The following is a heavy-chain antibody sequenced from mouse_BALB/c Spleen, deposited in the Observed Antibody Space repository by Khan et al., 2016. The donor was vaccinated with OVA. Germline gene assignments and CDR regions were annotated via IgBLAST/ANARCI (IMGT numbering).Heavy chain of an antibody. CDR1: GYTFTDYA. V-gene: IGHV1S137*01. CDR3: ARPADDGYYDY. D-gene: IGHD2-3*01. Sequence: QVQLKQSGPELVRPGVSVKISCKGSGYTFTDYAMYWVKQSHAKSLEWIGLISTYSGNTNYNQKFKGKATMTVDKSSSTAYMELARLTSEDSAIYYCARPADDGYYDYWGQGTTRTVSS. J-gene: IGHJ2*01. CDR2: ISTYSGNT.